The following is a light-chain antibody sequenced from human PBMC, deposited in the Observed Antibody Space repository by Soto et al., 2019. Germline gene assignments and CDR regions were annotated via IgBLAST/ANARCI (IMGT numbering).Light chain of an antibody. CDR2: EVS. J-gene: IGLJ2*01. CDR3: SSYTGSSTLL. CDR1: SSDVGAYNY. V-gene: IGLV2-14*01. Sequence: QSVLTQPASVSGSPGQSITISCTGTSSDVGAYNYVSWYQQHPDKAPKLIISEVSNRPSGISNRFFGSKSANTASLTISGLQAEDEADYYCSSYTGSSTLLFGGGTKVTVL.